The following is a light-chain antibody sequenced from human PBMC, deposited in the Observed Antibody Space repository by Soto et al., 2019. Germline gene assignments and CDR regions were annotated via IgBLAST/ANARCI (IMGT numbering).Light chain of an antibody. CDR3: VSYIESSINHWV. Sequence: QSALTQPASASGSPGQSITISCTGTYTDVGGYNRVSWYQHHAGKGPKMLIFEVDNRPSGISDRFSGYKSGDTASLTISDLQAEDEADYYCVSYIESSINHWVFGGGTKLTVL. V-gene: IGLV2-14*01. CDR1: YTDVGGYNR. J-gene: IGLJ3*02. CDR2: EVD.